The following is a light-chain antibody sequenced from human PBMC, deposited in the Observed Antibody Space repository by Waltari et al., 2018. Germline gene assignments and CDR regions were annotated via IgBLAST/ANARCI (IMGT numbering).Light chain of an antibody. Sequence: EIVLTQSPGTLSLSPGERATLSCRASQSVSTYLAWYQQKPGQAPRLLIYHASSRATGIPDRFSGSGSGTAFSLTISRLEPEDFAVYYCQHYLRLPATFGQGTKVEIK. V-gene: IGKV3-20*01. CDR1: QSVSTY. J-gene: IGKJ1*01. CDR3: QHYLRLPAT. CDR2: HAS.